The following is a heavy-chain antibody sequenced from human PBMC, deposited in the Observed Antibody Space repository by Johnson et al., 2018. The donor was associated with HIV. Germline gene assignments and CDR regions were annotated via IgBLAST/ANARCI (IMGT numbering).Heavy chain of an antibody. D-gene: IGHD2-15*01. J-gene: IGHJ3*02. CDR3: ARDKGYWSGGSGAYDAFDI. CDR2: IKQDGSEK. V-gene: IGHV3-7*01. CDR1: GFTFTSYW. Sequence: VHLVESGGGLVQPGGSLRLSCAASGFTFTSYWMSWVRQAPGKGLEWVANIKQDGSEKYYVDSVKGRFTISRDNAKKSLYLQMNSLRADDTAVYYCARDKGYWSGGSGAYDAFDIWGQGTMVTVSA.